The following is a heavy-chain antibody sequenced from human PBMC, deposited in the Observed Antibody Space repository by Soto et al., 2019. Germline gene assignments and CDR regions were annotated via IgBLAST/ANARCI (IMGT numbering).Heavy chain of an antibody. D-gene: IGHD4-17*01. CDR2: ITGSGGRT. CDR1: GFTFSSYA. J-gene: IGHJ5*01. CDR3: ATATRYADYVRCFDS. V-gene: IGHV3-23*01. Sequence: GGSLRLSCTASGFTFSSYAMTWVRQAPGRGLEGVAGITGSGGRTFYADSVKGRFTISRDNSRSTLYLQMNSLRAEDNAVYYSATATRYADYVRCFDSWGQGTLVTVSS.